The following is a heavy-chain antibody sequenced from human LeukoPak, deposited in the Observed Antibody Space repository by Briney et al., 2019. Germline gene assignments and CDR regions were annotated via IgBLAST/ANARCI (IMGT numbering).Heavy chain of an antibody. Sequence: SETLSLTCAVYGGSFSGYYWSWIRQPPGKGLEWIGEINHSGSTNYNPSLKSRVTISVDTSKNQFSLKLSSVTAADTAVYYCARGPMYYYGSGRSVANDYWGQGTLVTVSS. D-gene: IGHD3-10*01. J-gene: IGHJ4*02. CDR2: INHSGST. CDR3: ARGPMYYYGSGRSVANDY. CDR1: GGSFSGYY. V-gene: IGHV4-34*01.